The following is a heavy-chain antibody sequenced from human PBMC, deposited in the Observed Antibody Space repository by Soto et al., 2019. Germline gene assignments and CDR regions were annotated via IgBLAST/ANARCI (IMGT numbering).Heavy chain of an antibody. D-gene: IGHD1-26*01. V-gene: IGHV4-39*01. J-gene: IGHJ6*03. Sequence: TLSLTCSVSGDSINSDKYYWGWIRQPPGKGLEWIGSIYYRGNTYYNPSLQTRVTISLDKSKGQFSLKLTSVTAADTAVYFCARGRGRLKANLGRYYYYYMDVWGKGTTVTVSS. CDR2: IYYRGNT. CDR1: GDSINSDKYY. CDR3: ARGRGRLKANLGRYYYYYMDV.